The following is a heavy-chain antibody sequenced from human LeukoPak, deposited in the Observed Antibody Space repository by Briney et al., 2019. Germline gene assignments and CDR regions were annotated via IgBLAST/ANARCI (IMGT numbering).Heavy chain of an antibody. D-gene: IGHD2/OR15-2a*01. CDR3: ARMFHAQGYYYYGMDV. V-gene: IGHV4-39*01. CDR1: GDSISSTSYY. CDR2: IYYSGST. J-gene: IGHJ6*02. Sequence: SETLSLTCTVSGDSISSTSYYCGWIRQPPGKGLEWIGSIYYSGSTYYNPSLKSRVTISVDTSKNQFSLKLSSVTAADTAVYYCARMFHAQGYYYYGMDVWGQGTTVTVSS.